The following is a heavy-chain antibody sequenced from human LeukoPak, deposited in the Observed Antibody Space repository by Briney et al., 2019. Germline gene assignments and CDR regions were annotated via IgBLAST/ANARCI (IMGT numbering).Heavy chain of an antibody. V-gene: IGHV1-18*01. J-gene: IGHJ5*02. D-gene: IGHD6-13*01. CDR3: ARDLRRVAAAGTWFDP. CDR2: ISAYNGNT. CDR1: GYTFTSYG. Sequence: ASVKVSCKASGYTFTSYGISWVRQAPGQGLEWMGWISAYNGNTNYAQKLQGSVTMTTDTSTSTAYMELRSLRSDDTAVYYCARDLRRVAAAGTWFDPWGQGTLVTVSS.